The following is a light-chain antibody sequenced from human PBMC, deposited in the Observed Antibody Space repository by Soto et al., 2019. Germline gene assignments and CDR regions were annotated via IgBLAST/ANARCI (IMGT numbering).Light chain of an antibody. Sequence: EIVLTQSPGTLSLSPGERATLSCRASQSVSSSYLAWYQQKPGQAPRLLIYGASSRATGIPDRFSGSGSGTEFTLTISRLEPEDFAVYYCQQYGSSPPWPFGQGTKVEIK. V-gene: IGKV3-20*01. CDR1: QSVSSSY. CDR2: GAS. J-gene: IGKJ1*01. CDR3: QQYGSSPPWP.